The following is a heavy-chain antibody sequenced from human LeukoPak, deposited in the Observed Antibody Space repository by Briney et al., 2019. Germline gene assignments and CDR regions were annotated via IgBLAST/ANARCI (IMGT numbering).Heavy chain of an antibody. D-gene: IGHD3-3*01. V-gene: IGHV3-7*01. CDR1: GFTFSSYW. J-gene: IGHJ6*03. Sequence: QPGGSLRLSCAASGFTFSSYWMSWVRQAPGKGLEWVANIKQDGSEKYYVDSVKGRFTISRDNAKNSLYLQMNSLRAEDTAVYYCARRDDFWSGYYKDYYYYMDVWGKGTTVTVSS. CDR2: IKQDGSEK. CDR3: ARRDDFWSGYYKDYYYYMDV.